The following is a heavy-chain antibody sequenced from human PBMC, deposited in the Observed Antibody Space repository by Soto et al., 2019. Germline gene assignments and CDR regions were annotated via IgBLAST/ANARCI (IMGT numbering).Heavy chain of an antibody. J-gene: IGHJ3*02. CDR3: TTDQRATWFINDAFDI. CDR1: GFTFSNAW. D-gene: IGHD1-26*01. CDR2: IKSKTDGGTT. Sequence: GGSLRLSCAASGFTFSNAWMSWVRQAPGKGLEWVGRIKSKTDGGTTDYAAPVKGRFTISRDDSKNTLYLQMNSLKTEDTAVYYCTTDQRATWFINDAFDIWGQGPMVTVS. V-gene: IGHV3-15*01.